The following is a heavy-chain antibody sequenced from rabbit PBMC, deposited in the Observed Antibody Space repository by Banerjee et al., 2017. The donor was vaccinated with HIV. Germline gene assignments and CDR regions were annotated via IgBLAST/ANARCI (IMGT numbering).Heavy chain of an antibody. CDR2: INSSSRNS. D-gene: IGHD4-1*01. V-gene: IGHV1S45*01. Sequence: QEQLEESGGGLVKPEASLTLTCTASGFSFSNKYVMCWVRQAPGKGLEWIACINSSSRNSVSARAARRRFSTSTTSSTTMTLQTPRLTAAATATYICAKDLAGVTGWNMNLWGPGTLVTVS. CDR3: AKDLAGVTGWNMNL. CDR1: GFSFSNKYV. J-gene: IGHJ4*01.